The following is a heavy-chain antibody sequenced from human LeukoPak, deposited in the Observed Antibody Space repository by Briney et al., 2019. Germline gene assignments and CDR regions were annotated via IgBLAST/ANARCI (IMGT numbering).Heavy chain of an antibody. J-gene: IGHJ3*02. D-gene: IGHD6-6*01. V-gene: IGHV4-59*01. CDR3: ARGALASEATFDI. CDR2: IYDSEST. CDR1: GGSISTYY. Sequence: SETLSLTCTVSGGSISTYYWSWIRQPPGKGLEWIGYIYDSESTNYNPSLKSRVTISIHTSKNQFSLNLRSATAADTAVYYCARGALASEATFDIWGQGTFVTVSS.